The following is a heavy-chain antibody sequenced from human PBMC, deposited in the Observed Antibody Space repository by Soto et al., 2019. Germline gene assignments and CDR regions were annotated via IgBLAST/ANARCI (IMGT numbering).Heavy chain of an antibody. D-gene: IGHD2-15*01. CDR2: IKQDGSEK. CDR1: GFTFSSYW. J-gene: IGHJ3*02. V-gene: IGHV3-7*01. Sequence: GSLRLSCAASGFTFSSYWMSWVRQAPGKGLEWVANIKQDGSEKYYVDSVKGRLTISRDNAKNSLYLQMNSLRAEDTAVYYCARDRAINCSGGSCYGWAFDIWGQGTMVTVPS. CDR3: ARDRAINCSGGSCYGWAFDI.